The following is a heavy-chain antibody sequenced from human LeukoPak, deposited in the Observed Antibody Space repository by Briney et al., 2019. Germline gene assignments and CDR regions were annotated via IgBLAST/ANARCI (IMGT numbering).Heavy chain of an antibody. CDR1: GDSVSRDSIA. D-gene: IGHD6-19*01. V-gene: IGHV6-1*01. CDR2: TYYKSAWYN. CDR3: ARGTGWPQFDY. Sequence: SQTLSLTCAVSGDSVSRDSIAWNWIRQSPSRGLEWLGRTYYKSAWYNDYAVSVKGRITINPDTSKNQFSLQLNSVTPEDTAVYYCARGTGWPQFDYWGQGTLVTVSS. J-gene: IGHJ4*02.